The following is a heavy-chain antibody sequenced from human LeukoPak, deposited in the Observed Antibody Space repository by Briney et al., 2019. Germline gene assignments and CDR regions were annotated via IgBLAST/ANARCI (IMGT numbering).Heavy chain of an antibody. CDR2: IKSKTDGGTT. Sequence: GGSLRLSCAASGFTFSNAWMSWVRQAPGKGLEWVGRIKSKTDGGTTDYAAPVKGRFTISRDDSKNTLYLQMNSLKTEDTAVYYCTIHLLKNSYCGGDCYPYYFDYWGQGTLVTVSS. V-gene: IGHV3-15*01. J-gene: IGHJ4*02. D-gene: IGHD2-21*02. CDR3: TIHLLKNSYCGGDCYPYYFDY. CDR1: GFTFSNAW.